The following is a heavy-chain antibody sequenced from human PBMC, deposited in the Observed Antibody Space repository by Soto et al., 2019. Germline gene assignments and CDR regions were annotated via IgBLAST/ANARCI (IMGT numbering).Heavy chain of an antibody. D-gene: IGHD2-21*01. Sequence: ASVKVSCQASGYTFTSYGISWVRQAPGLGLEWMGWISAYNGNTNYAQKLQGRVTMTTDTSTSTAYMELRSLRSDDTAVYYCARVLLVVVPPPPLPSIRGQGSLFTVSS. CDR2: ISAYNGNT. V-gene: IGHV1-18*01. CDR3: ARVLLVVVPPPPLPSI. CDR1: GYTFTSYG. J-gene: IGHJ1*01.